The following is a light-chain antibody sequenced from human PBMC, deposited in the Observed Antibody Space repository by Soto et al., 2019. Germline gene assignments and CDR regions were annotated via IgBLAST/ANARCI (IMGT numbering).Light chain of an antibody. Sequence: QSALTQPASVSGSPGQSITLSCTGTSSDVGGYNYVSWYQQHPGKAPKLMIYDVSNRPSGVSNRFSGSKSGNTASLTISGLQAEDYADYYCRPYTSSSTLVVFGGGTKLTVL. J-gene: IGLJ2*01. CDR2: DVS. CDR3: RPYTSSSTLVV. V-gene: IGLV2-14*01. CDR1: SSDVGGYNY.